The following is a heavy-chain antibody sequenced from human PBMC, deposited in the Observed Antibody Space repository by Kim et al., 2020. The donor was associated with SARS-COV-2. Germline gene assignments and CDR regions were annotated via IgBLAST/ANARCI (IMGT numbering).Heavy chain of an antibody. J-gene: IGHJ3*02. CDR1: GGSISSYY. D-gene: IGHD3-3*01. CDR2: IYYSGST. V-gene: IGHV4-59*01. Sequence: SETLSLTCTVSGGSISSYYWSWIRQPPGKGLEWIGYIYYSGSTNYNPSLKSRVTISVDTSKNQFSLKLSSVTAADTAVYYCARRTSEWSDAFDIWGQGTMVTVSS. CDR3: ARRTSEWSDAFDI.